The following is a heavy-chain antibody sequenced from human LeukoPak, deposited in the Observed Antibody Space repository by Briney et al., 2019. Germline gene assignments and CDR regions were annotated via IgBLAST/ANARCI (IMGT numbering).Heavy chain of an antibody. J-gene: IGHJ6*02. Sequence: GESLKISCKGSGYSFTSYWIGWVRQMPGKGLEWMGIIYPGDSDTRYSPSFQGQVTISADKSISTAYLQWSSLKASDTAMYYCARVGSPEFVYYYGMDVWGQGTTVTVSS. CDR1: GYSFTSYW. V-gene: IGHV5-51*01. CDR2: IYPGDSDT. CDR3: ARVGSPEFVYYYGMDV. D-gene: IGHD3-10*01.